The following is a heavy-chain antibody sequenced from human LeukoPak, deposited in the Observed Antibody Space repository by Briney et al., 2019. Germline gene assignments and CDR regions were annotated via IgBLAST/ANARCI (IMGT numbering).Heavy chain of an antibody. CDR3: ARSPPGWYYDNSGQYYFDT. Sequence: SETLSLTCTVSGGSISGYYWSWIRQSPGKRLEWIAYISFTGNTNYNPSLKSRVTISLDTSKTHFSLTLSSLTAADTAVYYCARSPPGWYYDNSGQYYFDTWGQGALVIVSS. CDR2: ISFTGNT. V-gene: IGHV4-59*08. D-gene: IGHD3-22*01. J-gene: IGHJ4*02. CDR1: GGSISGYY.